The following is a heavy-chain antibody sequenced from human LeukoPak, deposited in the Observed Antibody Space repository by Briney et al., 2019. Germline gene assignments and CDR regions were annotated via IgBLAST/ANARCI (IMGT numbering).Heavy chain of an antibody. J-gene: IGHJ5*02. V-gene: IGHV4-59*12. Sequence: SETLSLTCTVSGASIRSYYWSWIRQPPGKGLEWVGYIFYTGITKYNPSLKSRVTISVDTSKNQFSLKLSSVTAADTAVYYCARGGSGSGYYPWFDPWGQGTLVTVSS. CDR3: ARGGSGSGYYPWFDP. CDR1: GASIRSYY. CDR2: IFYTGIT. D-gene: IGHD3-22*01.